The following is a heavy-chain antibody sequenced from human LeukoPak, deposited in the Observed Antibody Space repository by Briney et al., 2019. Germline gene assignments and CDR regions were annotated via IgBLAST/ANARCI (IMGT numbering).Heavy chain of an antibody. J-gene: IGHJ5*02. CDR3: ARFSGSSRDQNWFDP. CDR1: GYSFFGYW. Sequence: GESLKISCKGFGYSFFGYWIGWVRQMPGKGLEWMGIIYPDDSTAIYSPSFQGQVTMSADKSISTAYLQWSSLKASDTAMYYCARFSGSSRDQNWFDPWGQGTLVTVSS. V-gene: IGHV5-51*06. CDR2: IYPDDSTA. D-gene: IGHD3-10*01.